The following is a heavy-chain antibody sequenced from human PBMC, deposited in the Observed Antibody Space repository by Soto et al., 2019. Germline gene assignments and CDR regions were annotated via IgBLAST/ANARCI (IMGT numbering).Heavy chain of an antibody. D-gene: IGHD6-19*01. Sequence: PSETLSLTCTVSGGSISTYYWSWIRQPAGKGLEWIGRIYTSGSTNFNPSLRGRVTMSLITSKNQFSLKLTSVTAADTAVYYCARDVYSSGFHPWAQGTLVTSPQ. CDR2: IYTSGST. V-gene: IGHV4-4*07. J-gene: IGHJ5*02. CDR3: ARDVYSSGFHP. CDR1: GGSISTYY.